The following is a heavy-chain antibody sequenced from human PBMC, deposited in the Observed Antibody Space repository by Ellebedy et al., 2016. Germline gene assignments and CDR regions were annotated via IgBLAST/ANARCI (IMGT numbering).Heavy chain of an antibody. CDR3: AREGTIFGVVIDHYYYYGMDV. Sequence: GGSLRLSCAASGFTFRSYLMSWVRQAPGKGLEWVANIKQDGSEKYYVDSVKGRFTISRDNAKNSLYLQMNSLRAEDTAVYYCAREGTIFGVVIDHYYYYGMDVWGQGTTVTVSS. V-gene: IGHV3-7*01. CDR2: IKQDGSEK. CDR1: GFTFRSYL. J-gene: IGHJ6*02. D-gene: IGHD3-3*01.